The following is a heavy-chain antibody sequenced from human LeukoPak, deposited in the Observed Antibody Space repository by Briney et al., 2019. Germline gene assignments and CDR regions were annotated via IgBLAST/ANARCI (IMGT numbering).Heavy chain of an antibody. CDR1: GFTFSSYG. V-gene: IGHV3-30*02. D-gene: IGHD3-10*01. Sequence: GGSLRLSCAASGFTFSSYGMHWVRQAPGKGLEWVAFIRYDGSNKYYADSVKGRFTISRDNSKNTLYLQMNSLRAEDTAVYYCARHVSYYGSGSYYNRWGQGTLVTVSS. J-gene: IGHJ4*02. CDR2: IRYDGSNK. CDR3: ARHVSYYGSGSYYNR.